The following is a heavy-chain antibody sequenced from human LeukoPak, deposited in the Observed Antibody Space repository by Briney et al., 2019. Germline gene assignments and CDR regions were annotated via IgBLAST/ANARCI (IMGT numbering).Heavy chain of an antibody. Sequence: SETLSLTCIVSGGSISSYYWSWIRQPPGKGLEWIGYIYYSGSTNYNPSLKSRVTISVDTSKNQFSLKLSSVTAADTAVYYCAREVTTGPAYDYWGQGTLVTVSS. CDR3: AREVTTGPAYDY. V-gene: IGHV4-59*01. CDR2: IYYSGST. J-gene: IGHJ4*02. CDR1: GGSISSYY. D-gene: IGHD4-17*01.